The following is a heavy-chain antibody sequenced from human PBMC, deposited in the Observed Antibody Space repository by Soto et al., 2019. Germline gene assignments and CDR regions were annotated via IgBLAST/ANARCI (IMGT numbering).Heavy chain of an antibody. Sequence: QVQLVQSGAEVKKPGSSVKVSCKASGGTFSSYAISWVRQAPGQGLEWMGGIIPIFGTANYAQKFQGRVTNTADESTRAAYMELSSLRSEATSVSYCARQSNYVSWFDPWGQGTLVTVSS. J-gene: IGHJ5*02. D-gene: IGHD4-4*01. CDR3: ARQSNYVSWFDP. CDR1: GGTFSSYA. V-gene: IGHV1-69*01. CDR2: IIPIFGTA.